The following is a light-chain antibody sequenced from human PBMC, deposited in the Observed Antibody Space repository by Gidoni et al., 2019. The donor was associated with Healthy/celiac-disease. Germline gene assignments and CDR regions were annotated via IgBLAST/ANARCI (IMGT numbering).Light chain of an antibody. J-gene: IGKJ2*01. CDR3: QQSYRTPYT. CDR1: QSISSY. V-gene: IGKV1-39*01. Sequence: TQWTQFPSSLSASVGPGVTITCRASQSISSYLNWYQHKPGEAPKLLIYAASRLQSGVPSRFSGSGSGTALTLTISSLQTEEFATYYYQQSYRTPYTFSQQTKLEIK. CDR2: AAS.